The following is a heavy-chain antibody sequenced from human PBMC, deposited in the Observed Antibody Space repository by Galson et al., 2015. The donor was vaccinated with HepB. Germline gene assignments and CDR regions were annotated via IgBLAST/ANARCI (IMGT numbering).Heavy chain of an antibody. J-gene: IGHJ4*02. CDR3: AREGSSIAARRKPGFFDY. CDR1: GGSFSGYY. CDR2: INHSGST. Sequence: ETLSLTCAVYGGSFSGYYWSWIRQPPGKGLEWIGEINHSGSTNYNPSLKSRVTISVDTSKNQFSLKLSSVTAADTAVYYCAREGSSIAARRKPGFFDYWGQGTLVTVSS. V-gene: IGHV4-34*01. D-gene: IGHD6-6*01.